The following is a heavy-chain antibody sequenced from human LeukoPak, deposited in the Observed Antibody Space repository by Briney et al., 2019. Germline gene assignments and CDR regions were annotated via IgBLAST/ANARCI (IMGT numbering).Heavy chain of an antibody. CDR3: ARDGTNYYDSSGYYYSFDY. CDR1: GGSISSYY. Sequence: SETLSLTCTVSGGSISSYYWSWIQQPAGKGLEWIGRIYTSGSTNYNPSLKSRVTMSVDTFKNQFSLKLSSVTAADTAVYYCARDGTNYYDSSGYYYSFDYWGQGTLVTVSS. J-gene: IGHJ4*02. V-gene: IGHV4-4*07. CDR2: IYTSGST. D-gene: IGHD3-22*01.